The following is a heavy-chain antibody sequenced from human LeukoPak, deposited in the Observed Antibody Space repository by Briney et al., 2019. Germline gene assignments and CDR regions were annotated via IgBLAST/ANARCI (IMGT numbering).Heavy chain of an antibody. D-gene: IGHD3-3*01. Sequence: SETLSLTCAVYGGSFSGYYWSWIRQPPGKGLEWIGEINHSGSTNYNPSLKSRVTISVDTSKNQFSLKLSSVTAADTAVYYCARDFRGSVDAFDIWGQGTMVAVSS. CDR2: INHSGST. CDR3: ARDFRGSVDAFDI. J-gene: IGHJ3*02. V-gene: IGHV4-34*01. CDR1: GGSFSGYY.